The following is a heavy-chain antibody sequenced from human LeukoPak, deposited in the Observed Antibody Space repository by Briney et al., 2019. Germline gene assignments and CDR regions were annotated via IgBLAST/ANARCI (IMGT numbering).Heavy chain of an antibody. CDR3: AREQLAAAGYYYCGMDV. V-gene: IGHV1-18*01. J-gene: IGHJ6*02. D-gene: IGHD6-13*01. Sequence: GASVKVSCKASGYTFTSYGISWVRQAPGQGLEWMGWISAYNGNTNYAQKLQGRVTMTTDTSTSTAYMELRSLRSDDTAVYYCAREQLAAAGYYYCGMDVWGQGTTVTVSS. CDR2: ISAYNGNT. CDR1: GYTFTSYG.